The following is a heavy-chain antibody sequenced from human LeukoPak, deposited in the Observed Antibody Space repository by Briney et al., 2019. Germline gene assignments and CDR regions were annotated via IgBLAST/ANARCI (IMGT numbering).Heavy chain of an antibody. V-gene: IGHV4-34*01. Sequence: SETLSLTCAVYGGSFSGYYWSWIRQPPGKGLEWIGEINHSGSTNYNPSLKSRVTISVDTSKNQFSLKLSSVTAADTAVYYCARRMATPARKSPFDYWGQGTLVTVSS. CDR2: INHSGST. CDR1: GGSFSGYY. CDR3: ARRMATPARKSPFDY. D-gene: IGHD5-24*01. J-gene: IGHJ4*02.